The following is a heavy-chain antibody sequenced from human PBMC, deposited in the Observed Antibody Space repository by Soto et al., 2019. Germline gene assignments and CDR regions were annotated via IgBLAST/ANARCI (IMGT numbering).Heavy chain of an antibody. V-gene: IGHV4-30-2*01. CDR3: AREAYYGNWLDP. Sequence: SETLSLSCAVSGGSISGGGYSWSWIRQPPGKGLEWIGYIYHSGSTYYNPSLKSRVTISVDRSKNQFSLKLSSVTAADTAVYYCAREAYYGNWLDPWGQGTLVTVSS. D-gene: IGHD3-10*01. CDR1: GGSISGGGYS. J-gene: IGHJ5*02. CDR2: IYHSGST.